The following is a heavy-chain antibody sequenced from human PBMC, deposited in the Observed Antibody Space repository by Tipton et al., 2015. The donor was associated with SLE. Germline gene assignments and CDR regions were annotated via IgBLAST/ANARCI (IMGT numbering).Heavy chain of an antibody. Sequence: TLSLTCTVSGGSISGYHWSWLRQPPGKGLEWIGYISYTETTKYNPSLESRVIISVDTSKNQFSLKMSSVTAADTAVYYCARGFFHDYWSAEQGRKSFYFDNWGQGALVTVSS. CDR1: GGSISGYH. D-gene: IGHD3-3*01. CDR2: ISYTETT. CDR3: ARGFFHDYWSAEQGRKSFYFDN. J-gene: IGHJ4*02. V-gene: IGHV4-59*08.